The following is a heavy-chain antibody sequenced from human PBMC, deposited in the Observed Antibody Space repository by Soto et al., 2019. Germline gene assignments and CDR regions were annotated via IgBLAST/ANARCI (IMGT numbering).Heavy chain of an antibody. V-gene: IGHV4-39*02. CDR3: ARRDTGYSSNYDAPGDY. CDR1: GGSISTTAYY. J-gene: IGHJ4*02. CDR2: IFYRGNT. Sequence: QLQMQESGPGLVKPSETLSLSCTVSGGSISTTAYYWDWVRQPPGRGPEWIGSIFYRGNTLYNPSLRGRAILSIDTSKNSFSLNVTSLTATDTAVYYCARRDTGYSSNYDAPGDYWGQVTLVTVSS. D-gene: IGHD2-15*01.